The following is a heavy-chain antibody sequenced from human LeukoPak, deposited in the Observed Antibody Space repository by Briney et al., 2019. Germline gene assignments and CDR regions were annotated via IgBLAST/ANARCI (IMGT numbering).Heavy chain of an antibody. J-gene: IGHJ6*02. CDR3: AWGNSRGQDV. D-gene: IGHD6-19*01. V-gene: IGHV1-69*04. CDR1: GGTFSSYA. Sequence: WASVKVSCKASGGTFSSYAIKWVRQAPGQGLEWMGRIIPILGTANSAQKFQGRVTITADTSTSTAYMERSSLRSEDTAVYYCAWGNSRGQDVWGQGTTVTVSS. CDR2: IIPILGTA.